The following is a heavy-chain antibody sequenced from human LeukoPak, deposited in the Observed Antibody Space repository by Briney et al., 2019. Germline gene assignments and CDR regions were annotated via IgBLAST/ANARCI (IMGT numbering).Heavy chain of an antibody. V-gene: IGHV3-23*01. CDR2: ISGSGGST. Sequence: GGSLRLSCAASGFTFSSYAMSWVRQAPGKGLEWVSAISGSGGSTYYADSVKGRFAISRDNSKNTLYLQMNSLRAEDTAVYYCAKLTRQWLVRGSGYFDYWGQGTLVTVSS. J-gene: IGHJ4*02. CDR3: AKLTRQWLVRGSGYFDY. D-gene: IGHD6-19*01. CDR1: GFTFSSYA.